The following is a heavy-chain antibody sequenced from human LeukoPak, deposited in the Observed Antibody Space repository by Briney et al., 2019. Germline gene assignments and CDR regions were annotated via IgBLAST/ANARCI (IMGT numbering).Heavy chain of an antibody. Sequence: VGPLSCASAGSGFTCSGYTMNWLDPGQGEEWECFSDFTRSSRNINYADSVKGRFTISRDNAKNSLYLQMNSVRVEDTGVYYCARGQYGVGIDYWGQGTLVIVSS. J-gene: IGHJ4*02. CDR2: FTRSSRNI. CDR1: GFTCSGYT. V-gene: IGHV3-48*01. CDR3: ARGQYGVGIDY. D-gene: IGHD4-17*01.